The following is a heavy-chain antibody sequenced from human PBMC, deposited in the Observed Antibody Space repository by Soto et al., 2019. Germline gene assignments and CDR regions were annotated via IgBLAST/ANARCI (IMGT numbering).Heavy chain of an antibody. V-gene: IGHV1-46*01. CDR3: AREYDSRGYCVQVWFDP. Sequence: QVQLVQSGAEVKKPGASVKVSCKASGYTFTSYYMHWVRQAPGQGLEWMGIINPSGGSTSYAQKFQGRVTMTRDTSTSTMYMELSSLRDEDTAVYYCAREYDSRGYCVQVWFDPWGQGTLVTVSS. D-gene: IGHD3-22*01. J-gene: IGHJ5*02. CDR1: GYTFTSYY. CDR2: INPSGGST.